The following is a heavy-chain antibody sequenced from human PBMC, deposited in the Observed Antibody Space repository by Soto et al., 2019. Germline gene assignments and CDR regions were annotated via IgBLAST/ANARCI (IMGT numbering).Heavy chain of an antibody. D-gene: IGHD7-27*01. J-gene: IGHJ6*03. CDR2: ISWNSGSI. CDR3: GKGPSIWDYYYYMDV. CDR1: GFTFDDYA. Sequence: DVQLVESGGGLVQPGRSLRLSCAASGFTFDDYAMHWVRQAPGKGLEWVSGISWNSGSIGYADSVKGRFTISRDNAKNSLYLQMNNLRAEDNALYYCGKGPSIWDYYYYMDVWGKGTTVTVSS. V-gene: IGHV3-9*01.